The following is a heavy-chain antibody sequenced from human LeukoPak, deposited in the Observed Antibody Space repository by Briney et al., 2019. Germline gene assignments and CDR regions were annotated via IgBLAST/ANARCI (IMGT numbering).Heavy chain of an antibody. D-gene: IGHD5-18*01. V-gene: IGHV3-7*01. CDR3: ARRATTERGHSYGLDF. J-gene: IGHJ4*02. CDR1: GFTFSSNW. CDR2: IKQDGSQK. Sequence: PGGSLRLSCAGSGFTFSSNWMSWVRQAPRKGLEWVANIKQDGSQKYYVDSVKGRFTISRDNAKKSLYLQMNSLRAEDTAMYYCARRATTERGHSYGLDFWGQGTLVTVSS.